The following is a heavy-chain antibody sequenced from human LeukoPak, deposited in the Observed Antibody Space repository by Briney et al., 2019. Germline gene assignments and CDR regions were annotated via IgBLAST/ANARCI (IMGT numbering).Heavy chain of an antibody. CDR1: GFTFSSYG. D-gene: IGHD6-19*01. J-gene: IGHJ4*02. CDR3: AREQPAVAGFDY. V-gene: IGHV3-23*01. CDR2: ISGSGGST. Sequence: GGTPRLSCAASGFTFSSYGMSWVRQAPGKGLEWVSAISGSGGSTYYADSVKGRFTISRDNSKNTLYLQMNSLRAEDTAVYYCAREQPAVAGFDYWGQGTLVTVSS.